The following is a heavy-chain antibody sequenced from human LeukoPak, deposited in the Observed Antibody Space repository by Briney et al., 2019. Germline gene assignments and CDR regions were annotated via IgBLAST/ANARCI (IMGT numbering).Heavy chain of an antibody. CDR1: GFTFSSFA. CDR3: ARDDSSGALDY. D-gene: IGHD6-19*01. Sequence: GRSLRLSCAASGFTFSSFAMHWVRQAPGKGLEWVAVISYDGSNKYYADSVKGRFTISRDTSKITLYLQMSSLRTEDTAVYYCARDDSSGALDYWGQGTLVTVSS. J-gene: IGHJ4*02. V-gene: IGHV3-30-3*01. CDR2: ISYDGSNK.